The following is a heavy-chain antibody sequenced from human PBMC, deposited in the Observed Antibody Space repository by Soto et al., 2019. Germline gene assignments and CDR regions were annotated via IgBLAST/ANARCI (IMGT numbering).Heavy chain of an antibody. D-gene: IGHD6-13*01. V-gene: IGHV1-46*01. CDR3: AIPGGAASRTDSSCWLYFDY. CDR1: GYTFTSYY. Sequence: ASVKVSCKASGYTFTSYYMHWVRQAPGQGLEWMGIINPSGGSASYAQKFQGRVTMTRDTYTSTVYMELSSLRSEDTAVYYCAIPGGAASRTDSSCWLYFDYWGQGTLVTVPS. CDR2: INPSGGSA. J-gene: IGHJ4*02.